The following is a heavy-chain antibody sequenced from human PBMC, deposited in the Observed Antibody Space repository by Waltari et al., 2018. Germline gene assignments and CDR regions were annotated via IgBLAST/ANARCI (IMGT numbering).Heavy chain of an antibody. CDR3: ARGRVSASRRRPPKPTPFDY. V-gene: IGHV4-34*01. CDR2: INHSGST. D-gene: IGHD6-25*01. CDR1: GGYFSGYY. J-gene: IGHJ4*02. Sequence: QVQLQQWGAGLLKPSETLSLTCAVYGGYFSGYYWIWLRQPPGQGLEWIGEINHSGSTNYNPSLKSRVTISVDTSKNQFSLKLSSVTAADTAVYYCARGRVSASRRRPPKPTPFDYWGQGTLVTVSS.